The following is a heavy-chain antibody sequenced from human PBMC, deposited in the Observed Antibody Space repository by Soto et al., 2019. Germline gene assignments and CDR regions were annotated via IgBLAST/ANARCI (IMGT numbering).Heavy chain of an antibody. J-gene: IGHJ4*02. CDR2: IIPIFGTA. D-gene: IGHD2-2*01. CDR1: GGTFSSYA. CDR3: ARDPDCSSTSCYGSFDY. Sequence: QVQLVQSGAEVKKPGSSVKVSCKASGGTFSSYAISWMRQAPGQGLEWMGGIIPIFGTANYAQKFQGRVTITADESTSTAYMELSSLRSEDTAVYYCARDPDCSSTSCYGSFDYWGQGTLVTVSS. V-gene: IGHV1-69*01.